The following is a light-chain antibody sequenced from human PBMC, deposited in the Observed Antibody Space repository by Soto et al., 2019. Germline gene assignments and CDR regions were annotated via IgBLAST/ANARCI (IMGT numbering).Light chain of an antibody. CDR1: QSVNSN. J-gene: IGKJ3*01. V-gene: IGKV3-15*01. CDR2: GAS. CDR3: QQYTNWPLP. Sequence: EIMMTQCPVTLAVPPGERATLSCRASQSVNSNLAWYQQKPGQAPRLLIYGASTRATGIPASFIGNGSGTEFTLTASSLHPDYFAVYYCQQYTNWPLPVGPGTTVD.